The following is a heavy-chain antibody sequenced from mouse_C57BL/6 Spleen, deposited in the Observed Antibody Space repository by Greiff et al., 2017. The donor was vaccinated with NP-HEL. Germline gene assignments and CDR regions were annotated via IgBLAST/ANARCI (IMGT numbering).Heavy chain of an antibody. D-gene: IGHD1-1*01. CDR1: GYTFTSYD. Sequence: VKLVESGPELVKPGASVKLSCKASGYTFTSYDINWVKQRPGQGLEWIGWIYPRDGSTKYNEKFKGKATLTVDTSSSTAYMELHSLTSEDSAVYFCARSPPYYGSSLDYWGQGTTLTVSS. CDR2: IYPRDGST. J-gene: IGHJ2*01. CDR3: ARSPPYYGSSLDY. V-gene: IGHV1-85*01.